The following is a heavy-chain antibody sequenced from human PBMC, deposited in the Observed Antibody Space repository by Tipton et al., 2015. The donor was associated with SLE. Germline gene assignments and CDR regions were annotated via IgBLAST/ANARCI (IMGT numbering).Heavy chain of an antibody. D-gene: IGHD3-3*01. Sequence: QVQLVQSGAEVKKPGASVKVSCKASGYTFTSYGISWVRQAPGQGLEWMGWISAYNGNTNYAQKLQGRVTMTTDTSTSTAYMELRSLRSDDTAVYYCARVWDFWSGYPTPYYFDYWGQGTLVTVSS. CDR2: ISAYNGNT. CDR1: GYTFTSYG. V-gene: IGHV1-18*01. J-gene: IGHJ4*02. CDR3: ARVWDFWSGYPTPYYFDY.